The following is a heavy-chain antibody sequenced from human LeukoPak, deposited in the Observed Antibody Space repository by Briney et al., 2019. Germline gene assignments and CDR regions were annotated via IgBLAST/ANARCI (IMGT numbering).Heavy chain of an antibody. CDR2: IIPIFGTA. CDR1: GGTFSSYA. V-gene: IGHV1-69*13. CDR3: ARYGCNSLACYEDY. D-gene: IGHD2-15*01. J-gene: IGHJ4*02. Sequence: ASVKVSCKASGGTFSSYAISWVRQAPGQGLEWMGGIIPIFGTANYAQKFQGRVTITADEPTSTAYMELSSLRSDDTAVYYCARYGCNSLACYEDYWGQGTLVTVSS.